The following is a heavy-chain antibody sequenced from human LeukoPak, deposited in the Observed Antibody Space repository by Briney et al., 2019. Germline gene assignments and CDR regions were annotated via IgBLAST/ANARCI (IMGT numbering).Heavy chain of an antibody. D-gene: IGHD3-3*01. CDR2: IIGNAATI. CDR1: GFTFGTYA. J-gene: IGHJ4*02. Sequence: GGSLRLSCTASGFTFGTYAMNLVRQAPGKGLQWVALIIGNAATIAYADSVRGRFTISRDNSKNTLYLQMNSLRVEDTAVYYCVKDRTPDGYYSVDYWGQGILVTVSS. V-gene: IGHV3-23*01. CDR3: VKDRTPDGYYSVDY.